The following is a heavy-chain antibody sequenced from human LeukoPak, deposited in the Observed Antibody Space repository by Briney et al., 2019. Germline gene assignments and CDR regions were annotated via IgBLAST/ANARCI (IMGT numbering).Heavy chain of an antibody. V-gene: IGHV3-48*03. D-gene: IGHD5-18*01. CDR2: ISSSGSTI. J-gene: IGHJ4*02. CDR1: GFTFSSYE. CDR3: AGVDTAMVQTFDY. Sequence: PGGSLRLSCAASGFTFSSYEMHWVRQAPGKGLEWVSYISSSGSTIYYADSVKGRFTISRDNAKNSLYLQMNSLRAEDTAVYYCAGVDTAMVQTFDYWGQGTLVTVSS.